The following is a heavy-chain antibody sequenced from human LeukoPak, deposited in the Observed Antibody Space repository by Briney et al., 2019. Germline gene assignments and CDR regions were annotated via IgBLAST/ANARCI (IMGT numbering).Heavy chain of an antibody. Sequence: SETLSLTCTVSGGSISSSAYYWGWIRQPPGKGLEWIGSTFYSGSTNYNPSLKSRVTIAVDTSKNQFFLRLTSMTAADTAVYYCTRQWSNFWSDNWGQGTLVTVSS. CDR2: TFYSGST. CDR3: TRQWSNFWSDN. V-gene: IGHV4-39*01. D-gene: IGHD3-3*01. J-gene: IGHJ4*02. CDR1: GGSISSSAYY.